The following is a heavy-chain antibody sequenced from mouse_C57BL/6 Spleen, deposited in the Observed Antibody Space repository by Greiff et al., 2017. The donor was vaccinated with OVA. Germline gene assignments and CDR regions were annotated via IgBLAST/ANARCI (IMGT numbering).Heavy chain of an antibody. J-gene: IGHJ3*01. CDR3: ARAYYSNYEFAY. CDR1: GYTFTSYW. D-gene: IGHD2-5*01. Sequence: QVQLKQPGAELVRPGSSVKLSCKASGYTFTSYWMDWVKQRPGQGLEWIGNIYPSDSETHYNQKFKDKATLTVDKSSSTAYMQLSSLTSEDSAVYYCARAYYSNYEFAYWGQGTLVTVSA. CDR2: IYPSDSET. V-gene: IGHV1-61*01.